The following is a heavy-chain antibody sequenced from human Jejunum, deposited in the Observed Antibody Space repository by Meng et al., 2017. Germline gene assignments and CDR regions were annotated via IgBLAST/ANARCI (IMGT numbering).Heavy chain of an antibody. Sequence: GSLKISCAASGFTFSTYQMHWVRQAPGKGLEWVAVISFDESNKFYADSVKARFTISRDNSKNTLDLQMNSLRAEDTAVYYCARALRGLPLDIWGHGTMVTVSS. J-gene: IGHJ3*02. V-gene: IGHV3-30*03. CDR3: ARALRGLPLDI. D-gene: IGHD3-10*01. CDR1: GFTFSTYQ. CDR2: ISFDESNK.